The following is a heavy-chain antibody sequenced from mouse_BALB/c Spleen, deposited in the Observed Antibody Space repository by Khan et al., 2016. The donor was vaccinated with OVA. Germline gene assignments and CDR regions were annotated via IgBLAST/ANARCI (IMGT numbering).Heavy chain of an antibody. CDR3: TRREKYGYDPSWFAY. CDR2: IDPSDSET. Sequence: QVQLQQPGTELVRPGASVKLSCKASGYTFTSYWMNWVKQRPGQGLEWIGMIDPSDSETHYNQMFKDKATLTVDKFSSTAYMPLSSLTSEDSAVYYCTRREKYGYDPSWFAYWGQGTLVTVSA. CDR1: GYTFTSYW. V-gene: IGHV1-61*01. D-gene: IGHD2-2*01. J-gene: IGHJ3*01.